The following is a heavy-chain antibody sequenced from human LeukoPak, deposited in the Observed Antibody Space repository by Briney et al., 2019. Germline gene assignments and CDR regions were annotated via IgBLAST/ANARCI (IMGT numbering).Heavy chain of an antibody. Sequence: GGSLRLSCAASGFTFSSYSMNWVRQAPGKGLEWVSSISSSSSYIYYADSVKGRFTISRDNAKNSLYLQMNSLRAEDTAVYYCARDTYVYIGYGAFFDYWGQGTLVTVSS. CDR3: ARDTYVYIGYGAFFDY. CDR2: ISSSSSYI. J-gene: IGHJ4*02. V-gene: IGHV3-21*01. D-gene: IGHD5-12*01. CDR1: GFTFSSYS.